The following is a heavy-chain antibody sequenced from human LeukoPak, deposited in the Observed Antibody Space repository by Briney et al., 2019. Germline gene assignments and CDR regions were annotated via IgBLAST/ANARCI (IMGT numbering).Heavy chain of an antibody. CDR1: GGTFISNA. CDR3: ARNPTLQASGGNNWFDP. V-gene: IGHV1-69*04. J-gene: IGHJ5*02. D-gene: IGHD3-10*01. Sequence: SVTVSFKASGGTFISNAISWVRQAHGQGCEWMGRIIPMLDLPNYAQKSQGRVTLTADKSTSTAYMELSSLRSDDTAVYYCARNPTLQASGGNNWFDPWGQGTLVTVSS. CDR2: IIPMLDLP.